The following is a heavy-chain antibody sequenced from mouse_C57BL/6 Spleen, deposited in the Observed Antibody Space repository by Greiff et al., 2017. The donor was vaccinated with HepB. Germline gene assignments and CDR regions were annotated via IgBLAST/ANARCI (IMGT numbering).Heavy chain of an antibody. CDR3: ARPRLRRGGYYAMDY. CDR2: IRNKANGYTT. CDR1: GFTFTDYY. J-gene: IGHJ4*01. Sequence: EVNVVESGGGLVQPGGSLSLSCAASGFTFTDYYMSWVRQPPGKALEWLGFIRNKANGYTTEYSASVKGRFTISRDNSQSILYLQMNALRAEDSATYYCARPRLRRGGYYAMDYWGQGTSVTVSS. D-gene: IGHD2-4*01. V-gene: IGHV7-3*01.